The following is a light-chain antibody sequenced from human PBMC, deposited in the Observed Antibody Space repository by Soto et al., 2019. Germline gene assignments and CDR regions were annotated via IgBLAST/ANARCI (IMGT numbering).Light chain of an antibody. CDR2: DAS. Sequence: DSQITQSPSSLSACVGGKLSITCQASQDISRYLNWYQHKPGKAPKLLIYDASNLETRVPSRFSGSGSGTDFTFTISSLQPEEFATYYCQQYDNLPLTFGGGTKVDTK. CDR3: QQYDNLPLT. J-gene: IGKJ4*01. V-gene: IGKV1-33*01. CDR1: QDISRY.